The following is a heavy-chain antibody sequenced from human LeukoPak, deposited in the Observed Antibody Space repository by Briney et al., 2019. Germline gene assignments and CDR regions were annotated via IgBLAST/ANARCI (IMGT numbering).Heavy chain of an antibody. V-gene: IGHV4-59*12. Sequence: SETLSLTCTVSGGTISSYYWNWIRQPPGKGLEWIGYIHDSGSTKYNPSLKSRITMSIDTSKNHFSLKLSSVTAADTGVYFCAREDSSSWGPFDYWGQGTLVTVSS. CDR1: GGTISSYY. CDR2: IHDSGST. D-gene: IGHD6-6*01. J-gene: IGHJ4*02. CDR3: AREDSSSWGPFDY.